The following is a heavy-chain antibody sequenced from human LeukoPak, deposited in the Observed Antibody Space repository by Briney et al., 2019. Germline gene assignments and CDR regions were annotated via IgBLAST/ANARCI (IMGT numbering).Heavy chain of an antibody. D-gene: IGHD6-19*01. V-gene: IGHV3-30*04. CDR3: ARDQVVAVAGDYYYYGMDV. J-gene: IGHJ6*02. Sequence: GRSLRLSCAASGFTFSSYAMHWVRQAPGKGLEWVAVISYDGSNKYYADSVKGRFTISRDNSKNTLYLQMNSLRAEDTAVYYCARDQVVAVAGDYYYYGMDVWGQGTTVTVSS. CDR1: GFTFSSYA. CDR2: ISYDGSNK.